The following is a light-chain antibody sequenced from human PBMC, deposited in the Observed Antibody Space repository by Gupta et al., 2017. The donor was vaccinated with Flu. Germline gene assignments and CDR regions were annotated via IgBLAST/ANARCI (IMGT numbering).Light chain of an antibody. CDR3: QMGDGYSDHHI. J-gene: IGLJ1*01. CDR1: SIGSKS. CDR2: DDR. Sequence: GGTARITGGGSSIGSKSVRWYLLRPGQTPVLVVYDDRERLSGIPERFSGTNCENTTTLTIAGVEAGDEADYYCQMGDGYSDHHIFGTGTKVTVL. V-gene: IGLV3-21*02.